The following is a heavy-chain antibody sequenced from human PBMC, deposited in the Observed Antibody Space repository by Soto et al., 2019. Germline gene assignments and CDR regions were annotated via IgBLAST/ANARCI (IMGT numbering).Heavy chain of an antibody. CDR3: ARGGVRRGDY. CDR1: GGSFSGYY. V-gene: IGHV4-34*01. D-gene: IGHD1-1*01. Sequence: QVQLQQWGAGLLKPSETLSLTCAVYGGSFSGYYWSWIRQPPGKGLEWIGEINHSGSTNYNPSLKRRVTIPVDTSKNQFSLKLSSVTAADTAVYYCARGGVRRGDYWGQGTLVTVSS. CDR2: INHSGST. J-gene: IGHJ4*02.